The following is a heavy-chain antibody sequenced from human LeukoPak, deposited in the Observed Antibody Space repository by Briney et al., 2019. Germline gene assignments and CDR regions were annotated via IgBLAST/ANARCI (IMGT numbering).Heavy chain of an antibody. D-gene: IGHD2-2*02. V-gene: IGHV4-59*01. J-gene: IGHJ4*02. Sequence: SETLSLTCTVSGGSISSYYWSWIRQPPGKGREWIGYIYYSGSTNYNPSLKSRVTISVDTSKNQFSLKLSSVTAADTAVYYCARSRIYCSSTSCYRYFDYWGQGTLVTVCS. CDR2: IYYSGST. CDR3: ARSRIYCSSTSCYRYFDY. CDR1: GGSISSYY.